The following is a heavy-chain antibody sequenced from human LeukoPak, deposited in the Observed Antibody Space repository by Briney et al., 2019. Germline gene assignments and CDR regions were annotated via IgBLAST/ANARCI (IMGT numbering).Heavy chain of an antibody. Sequence: GESLKISCKGSGYIFTNYWIGWVRQMPGKGLEWMGIIYPSDSDTKYSPSFQGQVTISADKSLNTAYLQWSGLKASDTAMYYCARAPNYFDYWGQGTLVTVSS. CDR2: IYPSDSDT. D-gene: IGHD2-8*01. CDR3: ARAPNYFDY. CDR1: GYIFTNYW. J-gene: IGHJ4*02. V-gene: IGHV5-51*01.